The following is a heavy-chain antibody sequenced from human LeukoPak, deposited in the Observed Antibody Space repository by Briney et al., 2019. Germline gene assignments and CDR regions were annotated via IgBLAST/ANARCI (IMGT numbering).Heavy chain of an antibody. Sequence: SQTLSLTCTVSGGSISSGGYYWSWIRQHPGKGLEWIGYIYYSGSTYYNPSLKSRVTISVDTSKNQFSLKLSSVTAADTAVYYCARSPLWFVESDAFDIWGQGTMVTVSS. CDR1: GGSISSGGYY. J-gene: IGHJ3*02. CDR2: IYYSGST. V-gene: IGHV4-31*03. D-gene: IGHD3-10*01. CDR3: ARSPLWFVESDAFDI.